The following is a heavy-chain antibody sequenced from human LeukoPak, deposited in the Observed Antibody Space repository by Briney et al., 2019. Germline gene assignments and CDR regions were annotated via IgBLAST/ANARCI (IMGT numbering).Heavy chain of an antibody. Sequence: GGSLRLSCAASEFTVSSNYMNWVRQAPGKGLEWVSIIYSGGSTYYADSVKGRFTISRDNSKNTLYLQMDSLRAEDTAVYYCVGSGWYGYFDYWGQGTLVTVSS. CDR2: IYSGGST. D-gene: IGHD6-19*01. J-gene: IGHJ4*02. CDR1: EFTVSSNY. CDR3: VGSGWYGYFDY. V-gene: IGHV3-53*01.